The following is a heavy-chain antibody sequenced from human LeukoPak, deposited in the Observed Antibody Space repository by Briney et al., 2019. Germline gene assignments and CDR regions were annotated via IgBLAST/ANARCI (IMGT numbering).Heavy chain of an antibody. J-gene: IGHJ5*02. CDR2: FSGSGGDT. Sequence: GGSLRLSCAASGFTFSSYAMSWVRQAPGEGLEWVSAFSGSGGDTYYADSVKGRFTISRDNSKNTLYLQMNSLRAEDTAVYYCARDYGSDYYDSSGYLKTWGQGTLVTVSS. CDR3: ARDYGSDYYDSSGYLKT. CDR1: GFTFSSYA. V-gene: IGHV3-23*01. D-gene: IGHD3-22*01.